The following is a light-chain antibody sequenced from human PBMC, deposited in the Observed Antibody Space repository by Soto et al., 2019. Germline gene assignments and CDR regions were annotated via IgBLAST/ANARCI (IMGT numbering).Light chain of an antibody. CDR3: QQYNKWLT. CDR2: GAS. V-gene: IGKV3-15*01. J-gene: IGKJ4*01. Sequence: VVVTQSPATLSVSPGEAATLSCRASQNVNNNLAWYQQKPGQAPRLLIYGASTRATGIPARFSGSGSATDVTLTISSLQSEDLAVYYCQQYNKWLTFGGGTKVESK. CDR1: QNVNNN.